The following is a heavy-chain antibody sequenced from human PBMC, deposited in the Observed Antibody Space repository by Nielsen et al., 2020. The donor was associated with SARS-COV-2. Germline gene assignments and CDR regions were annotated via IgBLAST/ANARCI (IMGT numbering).Heavy chain of an antibody. D-gene: IGHD3-9*01. J-gene: IGHJ5*02. Sequence: SETLSLTCAVYGGSFSGYYWSWIRQPPGKGLEWIGEINHSGSTNYNPSLKSRVTISVDTSKNQFSLKLSSVTAADTAVYYCARWYYDILTGYYSRWFDPWGQGTLVTVSS. CDR1: GGSFSGYY. CDR2: INHSGST. V-gene: IGHV4-34*01. CDR3: ARWYYDILTGYYSRWFDP.